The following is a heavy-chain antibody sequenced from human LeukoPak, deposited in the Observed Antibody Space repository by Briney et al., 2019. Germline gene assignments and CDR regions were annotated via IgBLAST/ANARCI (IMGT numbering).Heavy chain of an antibody. Sequence: GGSLRLSCAASGFTFSSYEMNWVRQAPGKGLEWVSYISSGSTIYDADSVKGRFTISKDNAKNSLYLQMNSLRAEDTAVYYCARGWWLQLSLGLDYWGQGTLVTVAS. CDR1: GFTFSSYE. CDR2: ISSGSTI. V-gene: IGHV3-48*03. D-gene: IGHD5-24*01. CDR3: ARGWWLQLSLGLDY. J-gene: IGHJ4*02.